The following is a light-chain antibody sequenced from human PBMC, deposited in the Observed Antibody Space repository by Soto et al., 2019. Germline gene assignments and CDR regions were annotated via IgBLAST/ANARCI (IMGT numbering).Light chain of an antibody. CDR2: WAS. Sequence: DIVMTQSADSLAVSLGERATINCKSSQSVLYSSNNKNYFAWYQQKPGQPPKLLIYWASTRESGVPDRFSGSGSGTDFTLTISSLQAEDVAVYYCQQYYSPPWTFGQGTKVEIK. CDR1: QSVLYSSNNKNY. J-gene: IGKJ1*01. CDR3: QQYYSPPWT. V-gene: IGKV4-1*01.